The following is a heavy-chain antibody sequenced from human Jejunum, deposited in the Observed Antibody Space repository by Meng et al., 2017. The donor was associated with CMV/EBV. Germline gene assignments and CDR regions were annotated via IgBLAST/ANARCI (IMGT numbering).Heavy chain of an antibody. D-gene: IGHD3-22*01. Sequence: SGFPLNGYGIHLFRQFPGKGLEWVAVLLYDGSRKYFADSVQGRFSISRDDSKNTVYLQMNSLRAEDTAVYYCARDNDGSSHYSQFDYWGQGTLVTVSS. J-gene: IGHJ4*02. V-gene: IGHV3-33*01. CDR3: ARDNDGSSHYSQFDY. CDR1: GFPLNGYG. CDR2: LLYDGSRK.